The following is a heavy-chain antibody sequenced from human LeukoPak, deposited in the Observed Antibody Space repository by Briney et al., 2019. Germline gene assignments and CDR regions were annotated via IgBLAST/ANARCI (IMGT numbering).Heavy chain of an antibody. CDR3: ARDQRVAGTPYNWFDP. CDR2: ISSSSSYI. V-gene: IGHV3-21*04. J-gene: IGHJ5*02. Sequence: SGGSLRLSCAAAGFTFSSYSMNWVRQAPGKGLEWVSSISSSSSYIYYADSVKGRFTISRDNAKNSLYLQMNSLRAEDTAVYYCARDQRVAGTPYNWFDPWGQGTLVTVSS. D-gene: IGHD6-19*01. CDR1: GFTFSSYS.